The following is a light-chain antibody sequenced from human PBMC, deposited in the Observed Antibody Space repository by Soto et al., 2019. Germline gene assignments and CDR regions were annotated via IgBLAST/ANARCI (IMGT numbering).Light chain of an antibody. J-gene: IGLJ1*01. CDR2: DVS. CDR1: ISDVGSYNY. V-gene: IGLV2-14*03. Sequence: QSVLTQPASVSGSPGQSITISCTGTISDVGSYNYVSWYQQYPGKAPKLMIYDVSTRPSGVSDRFSGSKSGNTASLTISGLRAEAEADYYCCSSTTSSNSVFGTWTKLTVL. CDR3: CSSTTSSNSV.